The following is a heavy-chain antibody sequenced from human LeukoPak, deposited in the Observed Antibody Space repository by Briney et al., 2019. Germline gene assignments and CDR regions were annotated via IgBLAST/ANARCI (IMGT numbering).Heavy chain of an antibody. D-gene: IGHD3-3*01. J-gene: IGHJ4*02. CDR2: IKEDGSEK. V-gene: IGHV3-7*01. Sequence: PGGSLRLSCAASGFAFSSYWMSWVRQAPGKGLEWVANIKEDGSEKDYVDSVKGRFTISRDNAKNSLYLQMNSLRAEDTAIYYCARAITIFGVTMTYFDYWGQGTLVTVSS. CDR1: GFAFSSYW. CDR3: ARAITIFGVTMTYFDY.